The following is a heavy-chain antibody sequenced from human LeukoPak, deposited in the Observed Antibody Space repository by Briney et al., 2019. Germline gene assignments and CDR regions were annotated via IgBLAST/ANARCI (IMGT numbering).Heavy chain of an antibody. CDR2: ISYDGSNN. CDR3: AKVGLTVTTILDYFDY. J-gene: IGHJ4*02. V-gene: IGHV3-30*18. D-gene: IGHD4-11*01. Sequence: PGGSLRLSCAASGFTFSSYGMHWVRQAPGKGLEWVAVISYDGSNNYYADSVKGRFTISRDNSKNTLFQQMNSLRAEDTAVYYCAKVGLTVTTILDYFDYWGQGTLVTVSS. CDR1: GFTFSSYG.